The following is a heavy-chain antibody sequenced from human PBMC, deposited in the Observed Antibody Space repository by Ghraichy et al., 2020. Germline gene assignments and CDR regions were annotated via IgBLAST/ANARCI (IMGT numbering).Heavy chain of an antibody. V-gene: IGHV3-7*01. CDR2: IMQDGSER. D-gene: IGHD3-10*01. CDR1: EFTFSSYW. J-gene: IGHJ6*02. CDR3: ARCPGSGSYYNYYYGMDV. Sequence: GGSLRLSCAASEFTFSSYWMSWVRQAPGKGLEWVANIMQDGSERHYVHSVKGRFTISRDNDKNSLYLQMHNLRVEDTAVYYCARCPGSGSYYNYYYGMDVWGQGTTVTVSS.